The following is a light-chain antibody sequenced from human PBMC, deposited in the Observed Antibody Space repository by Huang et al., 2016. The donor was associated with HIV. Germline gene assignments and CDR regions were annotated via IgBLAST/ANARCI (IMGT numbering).Light chain of an antibody. Sequence: GEGATLSCRASQSINNNYLAWFQQKPGQPPRLLLYVASSRATGVPDRFTGSGSGTDFNLTISRLETEDFAMYFCQHYGTSPQTFGQGTKLEIK. CDR1: QSINNNY. J-gene: IGKJ2*01. V-gene: IGKV3-20*01. CDR2: VAS. CDR3: QHYGTSPQT.